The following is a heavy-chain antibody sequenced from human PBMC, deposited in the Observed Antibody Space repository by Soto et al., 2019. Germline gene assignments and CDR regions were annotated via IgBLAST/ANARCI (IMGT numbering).Heavy chain of an antibody. J-gene: IGHJ4*02. Sequence: EVQLLESGGGLVQPGGSLRLSCAASGITFSSYVMSWVRQAPGKGLKWVSTISGSGGTTNYADSVTGRFTISRDNSKNTLYLQMNSLRAEDTAVYYCKGTTGTESDFDYWGQGTLVTVSS. CDR2: ISGSGGTT. CDR1: GITFSSYV. CDR3: KGTTGTESDFDY. V-gene: IGHV3-23*01. D-gene: IGHD1-1*01.